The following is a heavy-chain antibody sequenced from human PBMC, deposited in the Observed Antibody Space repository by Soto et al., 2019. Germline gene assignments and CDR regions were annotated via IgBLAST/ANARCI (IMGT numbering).Heavy chain of an antibody. Sequence: ASVKVSCKASGYTFTGHYIHWVRQAPGQRLEWMGWINPNGGGTNYAQRFQGWVTMTRDTSINTAYMELSRLRSDDTAVYYCARDYYDSSGYPLNFDFWGQGTLVTVSS. CDR1: GYTFTGHY. D-gene: IGHD3-22*01. CDR2: INPNGGGT. J-gene: IGHJ4*01. CDR3: ARDYYDSSGYPLNFDF. V-gene: IGHV1-2*04.